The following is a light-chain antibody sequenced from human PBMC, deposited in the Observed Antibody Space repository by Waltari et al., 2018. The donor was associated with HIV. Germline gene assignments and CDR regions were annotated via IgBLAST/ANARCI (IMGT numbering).Light chain of an antibody. CDR2: KAS. V-gene: IGKV1-5*03. J-gene: IGKJ1*01. CDR1: ETISSW. Sequence: DIQMTQSPSTLSASVGDRVTITCRASETISSWLAWYKQKPGKPPKLLIYKASTLESGVPSRFSGSGSGTEFTLTISSLQPDDFATYYCQQYDGYWTFGQGTKVEIK. CDR3: QQYDGYWT.